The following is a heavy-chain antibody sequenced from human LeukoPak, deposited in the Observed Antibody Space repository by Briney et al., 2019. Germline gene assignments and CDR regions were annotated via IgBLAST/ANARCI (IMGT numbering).Heavy chain of an antibody. D-gene: IGHD2-2*02. CDR2: ISGSGDST. Sequence: GGSLRLSCAASGFTFSSYAMSWVRQAPGKGLEWVSAISGSGDSTYYADSVKGRFTISRDNSKNTLYLQMNSLRAEDTAVYYCAKDQVELGYCSSTSCYTFDYWGQGTLVTVSS. V-gene: IGHV3-23*01. CDR3: AKDQVELGYCSSTSCYTFDY. CDR1: GFTFSSYA. J-gene: IGHJ4*02.